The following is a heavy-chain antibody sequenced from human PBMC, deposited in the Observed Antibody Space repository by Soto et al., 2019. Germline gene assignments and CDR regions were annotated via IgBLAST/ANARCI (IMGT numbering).Heavy chain of an antibody. V-gene: IGHV3-30*18. CDR3: AKDLGSGKPYYYYAMDV. Sequence: GGSLRLSCEASGFIFSRYGMHWVRQAPGKGLEWVAVISYDGGNKYYAESVKGRFIISRDKSENTLYLQMNSLRAEDTAVYYCAKDLGSGKPYYYYAMDVWGQGTTVTVSS. CDR2: ISYDGGNK. J-gene: IGHJ6*02. D-gene: IGHD3-10*01. CDR1: GFIFSRYG.